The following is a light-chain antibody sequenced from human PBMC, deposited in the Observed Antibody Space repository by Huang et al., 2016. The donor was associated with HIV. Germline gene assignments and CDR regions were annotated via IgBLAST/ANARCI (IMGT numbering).Light chain of an antibody. V-gene: IGKV1-27*01. J-gene: IGKJ4*01. Sequence: DIQMTQSPSSLSASVGDSVTITCRANQDISSYLAWYQQKPGTIPKLLIYAASTLQSGVPSRFSGSGSGTDFSLTISSLQPEDVAVYYCQNYNSAPLTFGGGTKVEI. CDR3: QNYNSAPLT. CDR2: AAS. CDR1: QDISSY.